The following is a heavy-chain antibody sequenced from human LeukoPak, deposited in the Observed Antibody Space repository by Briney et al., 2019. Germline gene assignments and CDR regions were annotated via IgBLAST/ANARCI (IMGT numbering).Heavy chain of an antibody. CDR2: IRSSDSNI. V-gene: IGHV3-11*01. CDR1: GFTLSDYY. J-gene: IGHJ4*02. Sequence: SGGFLRLSCEASGFTLSDYYMSWLRQAPGKGLEWISYIRSSDSNIFYADSVKGRFTISRDNAKNSLYLQMNSLTAEDTAIYYCARARSGTYSDYWGQGTLVTVSS. D-gene: IGHD3-10*01. CDR3: ARARSGTYSDY.